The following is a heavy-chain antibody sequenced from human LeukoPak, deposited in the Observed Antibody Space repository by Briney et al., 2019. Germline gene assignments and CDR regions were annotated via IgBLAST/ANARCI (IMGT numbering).Heavy chain of an antibody. CDR2: ISSSSHT. Sequence: GGSLRLSCAASGFTFSDYYMTWIRQAPGKGLEWVSYISSSSHTNYADSVKGRFTISRDNAEKSLYLQMNSLRAEDTAVYYCARRTGINYYDSSGYYSDYWGQGILVTVSS. CDR3: ARRTGINYYDSSGYYSDY. D-gene: IGHD3-22*01. CDR1: GFTFSDYY. J-gene: IGHJ4*02. V-gene: IGHV3-11*03.